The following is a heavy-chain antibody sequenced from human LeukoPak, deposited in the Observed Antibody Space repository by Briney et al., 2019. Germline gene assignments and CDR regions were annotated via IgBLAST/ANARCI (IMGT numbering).Heavy chain of an antibody. CDR1: GGSISSYY. D-gene: IGHD2-15*01. Sequence: PSETLSLTCTVSGGSISSYYWSWIRQPPGKGLEWIGYIYYSGSTNYNPSLKSRVTISVDTSKNQLSLKLSSVTAADTAVYYCARLGIFEDYYYGMDVWGQGTTVTVSS. J-gene: IGHJ6*02. CDR2: IYYSGST. CDR3: ARLGIFEDYYYGMDV. V-gene: IGHV4-59*08.